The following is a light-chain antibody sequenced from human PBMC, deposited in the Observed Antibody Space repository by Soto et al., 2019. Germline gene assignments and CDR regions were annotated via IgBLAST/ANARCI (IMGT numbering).Light chain of an antibody. J-gene: IGLJ1*01. CDR2: SNY. V-gene: IGLV1-44*01. CDR3: SAWNVGLNGYV. Sequence: QSALTQPPSASGTPGQRVTISCSGSSSNIGSKTVNWYQQLPGTAPKLLIYSNYQRPSGVPDRFSGSKSGTSASLAISGLQSEDEADYYCSAWNVGLNGYVFGTGTKVTVL. CDR1: SSNIGSKT.